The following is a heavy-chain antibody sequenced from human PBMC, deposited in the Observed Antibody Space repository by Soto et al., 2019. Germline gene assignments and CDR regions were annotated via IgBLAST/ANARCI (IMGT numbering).Heavy chain of an antibody. Sequence: QVQLVQSGAEVKKPGSSVKVSCKASGGTFSSYTISWVRQAPGQGLEWMGRIIPILGIANYAQKFQGRVTITADKSTSTAEIVLSSLRSEDTAVYYCARDTYYYYMDVWGKGTTVTVSS. CDR1: GGTFSSYT. CDR2: IIPILGIA. J-gene: IGHJ6*03. CDR3: ARDTYYYYMDV. V-gene: IGHV1-69*08.